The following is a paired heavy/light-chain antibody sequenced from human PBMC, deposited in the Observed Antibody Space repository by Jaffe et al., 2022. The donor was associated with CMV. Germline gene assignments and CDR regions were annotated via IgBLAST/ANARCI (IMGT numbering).Heavy chain of an antibody. CDR1: GGSFSYYY. V-gene: IGHV4-34*01. D-gene: IGHD3-9*01. CDR3: AIYNLLTGYAFDI. CDR2: INHGGGT. Sequence: QVQLQQWGAGLLKPSETLSLTCGVYGGSFSYYYLAWIRQPQGKGLEWIGEINHGGGTTYNSSLKSRVTISGDPSKNQFSLRLTSVTAADTAVYYCAIYNLLTGYAFDIWGQGTKVTVSS. J-gene: IGHJ3*02.
Light chain of an antibody. CDR1: SSNIANKY. J-gene: IGLJ1*01. Sequence: QSVLTQPPSVSGTPGQRVTISCSGSSSNIANKYVYWYQQLPGTAPKVLIHRNNERPSGVPDRFSGSKSGSSASLVISDLRSEDEADYYCVEWDDSLSGPRVFGPGTKVTVL. CDR3: VEWDDSLSGPRV. CDR2: RNN. V-gene: IGLV1-47*01.